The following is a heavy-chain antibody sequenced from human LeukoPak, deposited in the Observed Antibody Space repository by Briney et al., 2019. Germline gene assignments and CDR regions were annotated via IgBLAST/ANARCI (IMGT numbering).Heavy chain of an antibody. V-gene: IGHV3-9*01. CDR3: TKDKSARSSYGDAFD. J-gene: IGHJ3*02. CDR1: GFMFDDYA. D-gene: IGHD6-6*01. CDR2: VGWHGGSI. Sequence: GGSLRLSCVASGFMFDDYAIHWVRQAPGKGLEWVSGVGWHGGSIGYADSVKGRFTVSRDNAKRSLYLQMNSLRAEDTALYYCTKDKSARSSYGDAFDIGAKGQWSPSLQ.